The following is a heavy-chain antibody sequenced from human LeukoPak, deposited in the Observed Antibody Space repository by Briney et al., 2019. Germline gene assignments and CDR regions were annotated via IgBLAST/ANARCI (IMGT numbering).Heavy chain of an antibody. D-gene: IGHD3-22*01. J-gene: IGHJ4*02. Sequence: ASVKVSCKASGYTFTSYYMHWVRQAPGQGLEWMGIINPSGGSTSYAQKFQGRVTMTRDTSTSTVYMELSSLRSEDTALYYCARGFGPYYYDSTGYYNFDYWGQGTQVTVSS. CDR1: GYTFTSYY. CDR2: INPSGGST. V-gene: IGHV1-46*01. CDR3: ARGFGPYYYDSTGYYNFDY.